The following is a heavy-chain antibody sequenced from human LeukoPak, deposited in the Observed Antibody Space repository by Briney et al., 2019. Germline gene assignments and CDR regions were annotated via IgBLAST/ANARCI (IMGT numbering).Heavy chain of an antibody. Sequence: SETLSLTCAASGGSISSNNWWSWVRQPPGKGLEWIGEIYHSGSTNYNPSLKSRVTISVDKSKNQFSLKLNSVTAADTAVYYCASRGGPNDGSPGWFDPWGQGTLVTVSS. D-gene: IGHD2-8*01. V-gene: IGHV4-4*02. CDR3: ASRGGPNDGSPGWFDP. CDR2: IYHSGST. J-gene: IGHJ5*02. CDR1: GGSISSNNW.